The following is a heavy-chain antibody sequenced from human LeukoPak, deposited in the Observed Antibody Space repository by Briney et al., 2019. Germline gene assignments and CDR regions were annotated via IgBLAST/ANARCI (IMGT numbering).Heavy chain of an antibody. V-gene: IGHV4-34*01. CDR2: INHSGST. CDR1: GGSFSGYH. CDR3: ASEIKGWFDP. Sequence: PSETLSLTCAVYGGSFSGYHWSWIRQPPGKGLEWIGEINHSGSTNYNPSLKSRVTISVDTSKNQFSLKLSSVTAADTAVYYCASEIKGWFDPWGQGTLVTVSS. J-gene: IGHJ5*02.